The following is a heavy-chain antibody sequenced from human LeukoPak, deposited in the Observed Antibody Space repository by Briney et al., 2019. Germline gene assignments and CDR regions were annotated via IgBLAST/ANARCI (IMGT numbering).Heavy chain of an antibody. Sequence: GGSLRLSCAASGFTISPYWMHWVRQTPGKGLVWVSRISRDGSNTVYADSVKGRFTISRDNANKTLYLQMNSLRGDDTAVYYCAREWDLPGAYYMDVWGKGATVTVSS. D-gene: IGHD1-26*01. CDR3: AREWDLPGAYYMDV. CDR2: ISRDGSNT. V-gene: IGHV3-74*01. CDR1: GFTISPYW. J-gene: IGHJ6*03.